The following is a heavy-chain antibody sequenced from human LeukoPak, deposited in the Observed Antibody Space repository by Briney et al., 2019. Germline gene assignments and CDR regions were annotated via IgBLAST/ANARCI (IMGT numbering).Heavy chain of an antibody. D-gene: IGHD4-17*01. CDR3: ARGHDGDPTPGAFDI. CDR1: GFTFSSYA. Sequence: PGGSLRLSCAASGFTFSSYAMHWVRQAPGKGLEWVAVISYDGSDKYYADSVKGRFTISRDNSKNTLNLQMNSLRAEDTAVYYCARGHDGDPTPGAFDIWGQGTMVTVSS. J-gene: IGHJ3*02. V-gene: IGHV3-30-3*01. CDR2: ISYDGSDK.